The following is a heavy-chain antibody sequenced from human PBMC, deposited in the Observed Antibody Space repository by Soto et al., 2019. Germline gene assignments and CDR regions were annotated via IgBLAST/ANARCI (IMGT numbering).Heavy chain of an antibody. J-gene: IGHJ4*02. CDR2: IWYDGSNK. V-gene: IGHV3-33*01. CDR3: VRAANSLTAMVN. Sequence: GGSLRLSCAASGFTFSSYGMHWVRQAPGKGLEWVAVIWYDGSNKYYADSVKGRFTISRDNSKNTLYLQMNSLRAEDTDVYYCVRAANSLTAMVNWGQGILVTVS. D-gene: IGHD5-18*01. CDR1: GFTFSSYG.